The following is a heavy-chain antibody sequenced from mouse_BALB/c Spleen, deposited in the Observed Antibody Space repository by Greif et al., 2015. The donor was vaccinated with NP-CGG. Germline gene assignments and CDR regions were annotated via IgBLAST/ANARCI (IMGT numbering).Heavy chain of an antibody. V-gene: IGHV1-9*01. J-gene: IGHJ4*01. CDR2: ILPGSGST. Sequence: VNVVESGAELMKPGASVKISCKATGYTFSSYWIEWVKQRPGHGLEWIGEILPGSGSTNYNEKFKGKATFTADTSSNTAYMQLSSLTSEDSAVYYCARGGLYYYGSSPYYAMDYWGQGTSVTVSS. CDR1: GYTFSSYW. CDR3: ARGGLYYYGSSPYYAMDY. D-gene: IGHD1-1*01.